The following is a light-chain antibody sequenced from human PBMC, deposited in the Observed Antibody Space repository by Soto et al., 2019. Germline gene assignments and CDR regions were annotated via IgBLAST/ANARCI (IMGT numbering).Light chain of an antibody. Sequence: DIQMTQSPSTLSASVGDRVTITCRASQSISIWLAWYQQKPGRAPNLLIYKASSLESGVPSRFSGSGSGTEFTLTINSLQPDDFATYYCQQYHSSLLTFGQGTKVEMK. CDR3: QQYHSSLLT. J-gene: IGKJ1*01. V-gene: IGKV1-5*03. CDR2: KAS. CDR1: QSISIW.